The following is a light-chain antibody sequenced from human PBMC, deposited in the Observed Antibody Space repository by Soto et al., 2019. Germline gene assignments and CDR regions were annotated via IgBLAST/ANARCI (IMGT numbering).Light chain of an antibody. Sequence: IQMTQSPSSMSASAGDSVTITCRASQTISTYLNWYQQRPGNAPRLLIYDASNLEAGVHSRFMGSGAGTNFTFTIRRLQPEEVASYDCQQYETLPTFGQGTRLEIK. J-gene: IGKJ5*01. CDR3: QQYETLPT. CDR2: DAS. CDR1: QTISTY. V-gene: IGKV1-33*01.